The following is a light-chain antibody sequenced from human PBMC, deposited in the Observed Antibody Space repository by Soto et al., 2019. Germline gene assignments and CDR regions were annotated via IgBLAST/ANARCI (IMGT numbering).Light chain of an antibody. Sequence: QSVLTQPASVSGSPGQSITISCTGTSSDLAIYNYVSWYQQQPGKAPKLMIYQVTNRPSGVPDRFSGSKSGNTASLTVSGLQAEDEADYYCSSYAGSNNFYVFGTGTKVTVL. CDR2: QVT. CDR3: SSYAGSNNFYV. CDR1: SSDLAIYNY. V-gene: IGLV2-8*01. J-gene: IGLJ1*01.